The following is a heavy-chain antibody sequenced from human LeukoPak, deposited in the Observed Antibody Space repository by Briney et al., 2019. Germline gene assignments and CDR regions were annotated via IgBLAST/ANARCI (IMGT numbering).Heavy chain of an antibody. CDR2: IGTTGDT. J-gene: IGHJ4*02. CDR1: GFTFSRYD. CDR3: ARAVAAARGVNYFDY. Sequence: GGSLRLSCAASGFTFSRYDMHWVRQVTGKYLEWVSAIGTTGDTYYPGSVKGRFTISRENAKNSLYLQMNSLRAGDTAVYYCARAVAAARGVNYFDYWGQGTLVIVSS. D-gene: IGHD3-10*01. V-gene: IGHV3-13*01.